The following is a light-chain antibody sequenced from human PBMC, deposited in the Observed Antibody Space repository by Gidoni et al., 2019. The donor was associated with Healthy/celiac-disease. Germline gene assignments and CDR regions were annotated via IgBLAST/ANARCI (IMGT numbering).Light chain of an antibody. CDR3: QAWDSSVV. CDR1: KLGDKY. Sequence: SYDLTQPPSVSVSPGQTASITCSGDKLGDKYACLYQQKPGQSPVLVIYQDSKRPSGIPERFSGSNSGNTATLTISGTQAMDEADYYCQAWDSSVVFGGGTKLTVL. V-gene: IGLV3-1*01. CDR2: QDS. J-gene: IGLJ2*01.